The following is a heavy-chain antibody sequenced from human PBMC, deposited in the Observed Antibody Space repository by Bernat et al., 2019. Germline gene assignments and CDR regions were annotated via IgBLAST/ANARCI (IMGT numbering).Heavy chain of an antibody. J-gene: IGHJ5*02. V-gene: IGHV1-18*01. CDR1: GYTFTSYG. D-gene: IGHD2-2*02. CDR3: ARGGKYSIVGVTAAINCFDP. Sequence: QVQLVQSGGEVKKPGASVKVSCKASGYTFTSYGINWVRQAPGQGLEWMGWISAYNGNTNYAQKLQGRVTMTTDTSTSTAYMELSSLRSDDTAVYYCARGGKYSIVGVTAAINCFDPWGQGTLVTVSS. CDR2: ISAYNGNT.